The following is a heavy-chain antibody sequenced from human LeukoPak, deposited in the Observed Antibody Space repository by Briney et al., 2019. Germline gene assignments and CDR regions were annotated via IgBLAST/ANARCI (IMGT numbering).Heavy chain of an antibody. D-gene: IGHD3-22*01. J-gene: IGHJ4*02. Sequence: GGSLRLSCVASGFTVSSYYMSWVRQAPGKGLVWVSRINSDGSSTNYADSVKGRFTISRDNAKNTLYLQMNSLRAEDTAVYYCARTYYYDTSGYNYPFDYWGQGTLVTVSS. CDR2: INSDGSST. CDR1: GFTVSSYY. V-gene: IGHV3-74*01. CDR3: ARTYYYDTSGYNYPFDY.